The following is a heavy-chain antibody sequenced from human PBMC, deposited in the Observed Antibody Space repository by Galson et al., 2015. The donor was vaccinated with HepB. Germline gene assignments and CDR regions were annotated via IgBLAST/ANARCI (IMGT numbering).Heavy chain of an antibody. CDR3: ARDYCGSTSCSVVTDCLDY. D-gene: IGHD2-2*01. J-gene: IGHJ4*02. CDR2: INPNSGGT. V-gene: IGHV1-2*02. CDR1: GYNFTGYY. Sequence: SVKVSCKASGYNFTGYYMHWVRQAPGQGLEWMAWINPNSGGTDYAPKFQGRVTMTRDTSITTAYMELRSLTSDDTAVYFCARDYCGSTSCSVVTDCLDYWGQGTLVTVSS.